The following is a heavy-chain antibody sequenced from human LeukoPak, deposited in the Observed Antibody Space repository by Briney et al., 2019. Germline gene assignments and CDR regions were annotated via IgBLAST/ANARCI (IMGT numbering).Heavy chain of an antibody. CDR2: IYHSGTT. CDR3: ARMYSSSWYLNY. CDR1: GYSISSGYY. Sequence: SVTLSLTCAVSGYSISSGYYWDWLRQPPGKGLGRIETIYHSGTTCYNPSLKSRVTISVDTSKNQFSLKLSSVTAADTAVYYCARMYSSSWYLNYWGQGTLVTVSS. J-gene: IGHJ4*02. D-gene: IGHD6-13*01. V-gene: IGHV4-38-2*01.